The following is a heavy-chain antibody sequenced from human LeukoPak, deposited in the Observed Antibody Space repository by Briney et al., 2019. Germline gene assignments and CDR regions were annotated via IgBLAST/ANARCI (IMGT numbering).Heavy chain of an antibody. J-gene: IGHJ4*02. CDR1: GGSISSGGYY. V-gene: IGHV4-31*03. D-gene: IGHD3-22*01. CDR2: IYYSGST. Sequence: SETLSLTCTVSGGSISSGGYYWSWIRQHPGKGLEWIGYIYYSGSTYYNPSLKSRVTISVDTSKNQFSLKLSSVTAADTAVYYCARGNAGLYYYDSSGYYTIDYWGQGTLVTVSS. CDR3: ARGNAGLYYYDSSGYYTIDY.